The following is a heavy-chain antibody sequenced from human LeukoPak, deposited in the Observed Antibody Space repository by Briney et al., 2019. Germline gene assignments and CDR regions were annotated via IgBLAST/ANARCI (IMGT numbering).Heavy chain of an antibody. CDR1: GFTFSNYW. J-gene: IGHJ4*02. CDR3: ARDHPVFEY. V-gene: IGHV3-7*03. CDR2: IKQDRSEK. Sequence: GGSLRLSCAASGFTFSNYWMSWVRQAPGKGLEWVANIKQDRSEKYYVDSVKGRFTISRDNAKNSLYLQMNSLRAEDTALYHCARDHPVFEYWGQGTLVAVSS.